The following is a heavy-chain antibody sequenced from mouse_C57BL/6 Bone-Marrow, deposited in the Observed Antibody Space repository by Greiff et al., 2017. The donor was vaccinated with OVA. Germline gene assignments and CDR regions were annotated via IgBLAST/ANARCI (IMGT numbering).Heavy chain of an antibody. CDR1: GYAFSSSW. Sequence: QVQLQQSGPELVKPGASVKISCKASGYAFSSSWMNWVKQRPGKGLEWIGRIYPGDGDTNYNGKFKGKATLTADKSSSTAYMQLSSLTSEDSAVYFCAGLGTDGYYFDYWGQGTTLTVSS. CDR2: IYPGDGDT. D-gene: IGHD3-3*01. CDR3: AGLGTDGYYFDY. V-gene: IGHV1-82*01. J-gene: IGHJ2*01.